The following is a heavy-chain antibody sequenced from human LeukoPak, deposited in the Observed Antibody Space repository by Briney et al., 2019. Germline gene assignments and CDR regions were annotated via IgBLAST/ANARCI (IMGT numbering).Heavy chain of an antibody. CDR3: ARLRRNSDRSGYYYYYDY. V-gene: IGHV3-21*01. CDR1: GYTFSSYS. Sequence: PGGSLRLSCAASGYTFSSYSINWVPQAPGKGLEWVSSISVGSNYIYYADSVRGRFSISRDGARNSLYLQMDSLRGDDTAVYYCARLRRNSDRSGYYYYYDYWGQGTLVTVSS. J-gene: IGHJ4*02. D-gene: IGHD3-22*01. CDR2: ISVGSNYI.